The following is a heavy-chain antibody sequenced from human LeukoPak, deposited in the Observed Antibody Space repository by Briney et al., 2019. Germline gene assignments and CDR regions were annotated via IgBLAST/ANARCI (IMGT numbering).Heavy chain of an antibody. D-gene: IGHD3-3*01. V-gene: IGHV4-59*08. CDR1: GGSISSYF. CDR3: ARQRQGNIFGVVHYIDY. J-gene: IGHJ4*02. Sequence: SETLSLTCSVSGGSISSYFWSWIRQPPGKGLEWIGHIYSSGSTNYNPSLKSRVTISVDTSKNQFSLKLSSVTAADTAVYYCARQRQGNIFGVVHYIDYWGQGTLVTVSS. CDR2: IYSSGST.